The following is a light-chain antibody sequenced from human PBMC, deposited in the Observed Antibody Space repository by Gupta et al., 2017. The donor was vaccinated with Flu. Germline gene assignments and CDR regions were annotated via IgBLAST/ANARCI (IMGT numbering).Light chain of an antibody. CDR1: QDISSY. CDR2: DAS. J-gene: IGKJ4*01. Sequence: EIVLTQSQATLSSSPGERATLSCKASQDISSYLAWYQHKPGQAPRLLIHDASNRVTGIPGRFSGSGSGTDFTLTISSLEPEDFAVYYCQQRSNWPLTFGGGTKVEIK. V-gene: IGKV3-11*01. CDR3: QQRSNWPLT.